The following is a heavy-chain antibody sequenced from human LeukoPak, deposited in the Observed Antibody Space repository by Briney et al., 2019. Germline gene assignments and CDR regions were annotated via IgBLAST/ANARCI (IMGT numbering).Heavy chain of an antibody. V-gene: IGHV4-4*07. CDR3: ARVRNDILTGLDAFDI. J-gene: IGHJ3*02. CDR2: IYTSGST. Sequence: SETLSLTCTVSGGSISSYYWSWIRQPAGKGLEWIGRIYTSGSTNYNPSLKSRVTMSVDTSKNQFPLRLSSVTAADTAVYYCARVRNDILTGLDAFDIWGQGTMVTVSS. D-gene: IGHD3-9*01. CDR1: GGSISSYY.